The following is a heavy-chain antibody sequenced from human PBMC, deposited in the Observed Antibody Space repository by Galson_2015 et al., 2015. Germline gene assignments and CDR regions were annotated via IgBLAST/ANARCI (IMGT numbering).Heavy chain of an antibody. V-gene: IGHV4-59*01. J-gene: IGHJ2*01. CDR1: GGSISSYY. D-gene: IGHD3-22*01. Sequence: ETLSLTCTISGGSISSYYWSWIQQPPGKGLEWIGYIYYSGSTNYNPSLKSRVTISVDTSKNQFSLKLSSVTAADTAVYYCARSRGLNYYDSSGYWVDWYFDLWGRGTLVTVSS. CDR2: IYYSGST. CDR3: ARSRGLNYYDSSGYWVDWYFDL.